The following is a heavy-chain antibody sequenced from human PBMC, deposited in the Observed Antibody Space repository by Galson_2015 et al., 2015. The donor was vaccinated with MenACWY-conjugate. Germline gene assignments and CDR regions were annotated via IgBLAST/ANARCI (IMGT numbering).Heavy chain of an antibody. J-gene: IGHJ3*01. Sequence: SLRLSCAVSGFTFSTFGMSWVRQAPGKGLEWVAAISTSGSRTYYADSVKGRFIISRDNSDSSLYLQMNSLRAEDTAVYYCAKASFGVTIGEVFAFDSWGQGTMITVSS. CDR1: GFTFSTFG. D-gene: IGHD3-3*01. V-gene: IGHV3-23*01. CDR3: AKASFGVTIGEVFAFDS. CDR2: ISTSGSRT.